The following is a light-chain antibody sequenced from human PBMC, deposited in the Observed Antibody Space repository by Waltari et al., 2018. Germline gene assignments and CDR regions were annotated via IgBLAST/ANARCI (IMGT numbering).Light chain of an antibody. V-gene: IGKV3-20*01. CDR1: QRVSSSY. CDR2: GAS. J-gene: IGKJ3*01. CDR3: QQYGSSFT. Sequence: EIVLTQSPGTLSLSPGERATLSCRASQRVSSSYLAWYQQKPGQAPRLLIYGASSRATGIPDRFSGSGSGTDFTLTISRLEPEEFAVYYCQQYGSSFTFGPGTKVDIK.